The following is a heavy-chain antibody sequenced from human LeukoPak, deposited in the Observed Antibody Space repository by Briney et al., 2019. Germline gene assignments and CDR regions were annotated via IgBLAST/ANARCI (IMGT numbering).Heavy chain of an antibody. D-gene: IGHD1-26*01. Sequence: GGFLRLSCAASGFSFSSYSMNWVRQAPGKGLEWVSSISSTGSYIYYADSVKGRFTISRDNAKNTLYLQMNSLRGDDTAVYYCAKDVGKWESLHSFDYWGQGTLVTVSS. CDR2: ISSTGSYI. CDR3: AKDVGKWESLHSFDY. J-gene: IGHJ4*02. V-gene: IGHV3-21*04. CDR1: GFSFSSYS.